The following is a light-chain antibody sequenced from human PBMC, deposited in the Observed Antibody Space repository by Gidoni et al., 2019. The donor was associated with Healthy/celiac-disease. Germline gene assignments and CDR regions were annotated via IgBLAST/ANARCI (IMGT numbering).Light chain of an antibody. J-gene: IGLJ1*01. Sequence: SSVLPPPPAVAVAPGKPARLTCGGNNIGRKSVHGYQQKPGQAPVLVIYYDSDRPSGIPERFSGSNSGNTATLTISRAEAGDEADYYCQVWDSSSDHYVFGTGTKVTVL. CDR2: YDS. CDR3: QVWDSSSDHYV. CDR1: NIGRKS. V-gene: IGLV3-21*04.